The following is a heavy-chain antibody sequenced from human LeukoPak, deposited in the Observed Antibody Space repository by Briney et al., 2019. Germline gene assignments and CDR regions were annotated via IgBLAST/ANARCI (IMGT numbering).Heavy chain of an antibody. V-gene: IGHV1-8*01. J-gene: IGHJ3*02. CDR3: SGVILLSFGGPLGGYAFDI. CDR1: GYTFTSYD. D-gene: IGHD3-10*01. Sequence: ASVKVSCKASGYTFTSYDINWVRQATGQGLEWMGWMNPNSGNTGYAQKFQGRVTMTRNTSISTAYMELSSLRSEDTGVYYCSGVILLSFGGPLGGYAFDIWGQGTMVTVSS. CDR2: MNPNSGNT.